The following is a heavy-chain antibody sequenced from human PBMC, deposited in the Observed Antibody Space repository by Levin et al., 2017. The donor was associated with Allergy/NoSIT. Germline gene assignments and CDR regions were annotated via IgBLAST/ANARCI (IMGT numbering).Heavy chain of an antibody. CDR1: GFSLSPTGMC. J-gene: IGHJ3*02. D-gene: IGHD6-6*01. V-gene: IGHV2-70*13. Sequence: SGPTLVKPPQTLTLTCTFSGFSLSPTGMCVSWIRQPPGKALEWLALIDWDDDKDYSTSLKTRLTISRDTSKNQVVLTMTNMDPLDTATYYCARRSIAAVDAFDIWGQGTMVTVSS. CDR3: ARRSIAAVDAFDI. CDR2: IDWDDDK.